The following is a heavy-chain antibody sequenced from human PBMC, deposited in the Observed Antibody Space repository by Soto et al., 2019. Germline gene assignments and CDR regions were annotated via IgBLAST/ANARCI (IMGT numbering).Heavy chain of an antibody. D-gene: IGHD3-9*01. J-gene: IGHJ4*02. Sequence: GGSLRLSCAASGFTFSSYAMSWVRQAPGKGLEWVSAISGSGGSTYYADSVKGRFTISRDNSKNTLYLQMNGLRAEDTAVYYCRYFDWLLSFDYWGQGTLVTVSS. V-gene: IGHV3-23*01. CDR2: ISGSGGST. CDR3: RYFDWLLSFDY. CDR1: GFTFSSYA.